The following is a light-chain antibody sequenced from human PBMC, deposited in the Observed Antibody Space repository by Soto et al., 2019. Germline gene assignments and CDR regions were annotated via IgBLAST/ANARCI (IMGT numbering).Light chain of an antibody. CDR3: QQYNNWPPDRT. CDR1: QSVSSN. J-gene: IGKJ1*01. V-gene: IGKV3-15*01. Sequence: EIVMTQSPATLSVSPGERATLSCRASQSVSSNLAGYQQKPGQAPRHLIYGASTRATGIPARFSGSGSGTEFTLTISSLQSEDFAIYFYQQYNNWPPDRTFGQGTKVEIK. CDR2: GAS.